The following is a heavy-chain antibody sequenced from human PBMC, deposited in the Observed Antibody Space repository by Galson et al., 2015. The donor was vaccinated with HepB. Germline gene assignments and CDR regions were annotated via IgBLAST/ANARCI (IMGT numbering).Heavy chain of an antibody. CDR2: IYYSGST. Sequence: TLSLTCTVSGGSISSGGYYWSWIRQHPGKGLEWIGYIYYSGSTYYNPSLKSRVTISVDTSKNQFSLKLSSVTAADTAVYYCARGVVKLPEVSGSWYYFDYWGQGTLVTVSS. V-gene: IGHV4-31*03. CDR3: ARGVVKLPEVSGSWYYFDY. J-gene: IGHJ4*02. D-gene: IGHD6-13*01. CDR1: GGSISSGGYY.